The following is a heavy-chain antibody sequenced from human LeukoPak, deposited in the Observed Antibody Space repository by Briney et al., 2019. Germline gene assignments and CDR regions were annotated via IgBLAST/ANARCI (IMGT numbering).Heavy chain of an antibody. J-gene: IGHJ4*02. CDR1: GGSISSGGYS. CDR2: IYHSGST. Sequence: SQTLSLTCAVSGGSISSGGYSWSWIRQPPGKGLEWIGYIYHSGSTYYNPSLKSRVTISVDRSKNQFSLKLSSVTAADTAVYYCARVPYDSSGYPDYWGQGTLVTVSS. V-gene: IGHV4-30-2*01. CDR3: ARVPYDSSGYPDY. D-gene: IGHD3-22*01.